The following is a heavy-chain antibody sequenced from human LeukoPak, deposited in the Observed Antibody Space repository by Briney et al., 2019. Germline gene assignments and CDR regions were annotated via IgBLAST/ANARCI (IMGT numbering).Heavy chain of an antibody. CDR3: AKGSGSGSYYILHDAFDI. CDR1: GFTFSSYA. V-gene: IGHV3-23*01. Sequence: GGSLRLSCAASGFTFSSYAMSWVRQAPGKGLEWVSAISGSGGSTYYADSVKGRFTISRDNSKNTLYLRMNSLRAEDTAVYYCAKGSGSGSYYILHDAFDIWGQGTMVTVSS. CDR2: ISGSGGST. D-gene: IGHD3-10*01. J-gene: IGHJ3*02.